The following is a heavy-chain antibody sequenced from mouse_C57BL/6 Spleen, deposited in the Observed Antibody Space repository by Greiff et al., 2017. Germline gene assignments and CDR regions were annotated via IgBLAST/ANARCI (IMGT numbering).Heavy chain of an antibody. CDR1: GYSITSGYY. CDR2: ISYDGSN. Sequence: EVKLMESGPGLVKPSQSLSLTCSVTGYSITSGYYWNWIRQFPGNKLEWMGYISYDGSNNYNPSLKNRISITRDTSKNQFFLKLNSVTTEDTATYYCANDGYWGQGTTLTVSS. D-gene: IGHD2-3*01. V-gene: IGHV3-6*01. J-gene: IGHJ2*01. CDR3: ANDGY.